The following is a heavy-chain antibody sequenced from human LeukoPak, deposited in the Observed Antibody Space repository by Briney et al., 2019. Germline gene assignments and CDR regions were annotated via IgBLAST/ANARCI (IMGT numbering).Heavy chain of an antibody. Sequence: SETLSLTCTVSGASISNTYHYWGWIRQPPGKGLEWIGSIYYSGSTYYNPSLKSRVTISVDTSKNQFSLKLSSVTAADTAVYYCARGSGYSGYDDAFDIWGQGTMVTVSS. V-gene: IGHV4-39*07. CDR2: IYYSGST. CDR1: GASISNTYHY. D-gene: IGHD5-12*01. CDR3: ARGSGYSGYDDAFDI. J-gene: IGHJ3*02.